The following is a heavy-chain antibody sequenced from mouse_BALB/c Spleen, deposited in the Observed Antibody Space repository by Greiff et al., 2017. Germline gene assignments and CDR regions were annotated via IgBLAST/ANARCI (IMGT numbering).Heavy chain of an antibody. J-gene: IGHJ4*01. D-gene: IGHD1-1*01. CDR1: GFSLTSYG. V-gene: IGHV2-2*02. Sequence: VMLVESGPGLVQPSQSLSITCTVSGFSLTSYGVHWVRQSPGKGLEWLGVIWSGGSTDYNAAFISRLSISKDNSKSQVFFKMNSLQANDTAIYYCARFPYYYGSSYYAMDYWGQGTSVTVSS. CDR3: ARFPYYYGSSYYAMDY. CDR2: IWSGGST.